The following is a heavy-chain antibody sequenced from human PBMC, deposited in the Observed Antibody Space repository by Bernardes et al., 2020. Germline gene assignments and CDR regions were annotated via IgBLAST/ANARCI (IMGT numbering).Heavy chain of an antibody. V-gene: IGHV1-8*01. CDR2: MNPKSGNT. J-gene: IGHJ4*02. CDR3: ARVYGDPDY. CDR1: GYTFTSYD. Sequence: ASVKVSCMASGYTFTSYDINWVRQATGQGLEWMGWMNPKSGNTGSAQKFQGRVTMSRDTSMGTAYMELSSLRSEDTAMYYCARVYGDPDYWGQGTLVTVSS. D-gene: IGHD4-17*01.